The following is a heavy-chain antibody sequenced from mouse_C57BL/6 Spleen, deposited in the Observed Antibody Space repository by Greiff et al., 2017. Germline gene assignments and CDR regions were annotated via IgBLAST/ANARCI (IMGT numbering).Heavy chain of an antibody. V-gene: IGHV1-15*01. D-gene: IGHD2-5*01. J-gene: IGHJ3*01. CDR1: GYTFTDYE. CDR3: TRFAYYSNYGFAY. Sequence: VQLQQSGAELVRPGASVTLSCKASGYTFTDYEMHWVQQTPVHGLEWIGAIDPETGGTAYNQKFKGKAILTADKSSSTAYMELRSLTSEDSAVYYCTRFAYYSNYGFAYWGQGTLVTVSA. CDR2: IDPETGGT.